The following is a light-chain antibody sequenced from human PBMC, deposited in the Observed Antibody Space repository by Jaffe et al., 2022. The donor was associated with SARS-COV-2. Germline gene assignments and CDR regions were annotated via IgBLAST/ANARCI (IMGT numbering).Light chain of an antibody. CDR2: GVS. CDR1: SSDIGVYNY. Sequence: QSALTQPASVSGSPGQSITISCTGTSSDIGVYNYVSWYQQHPGKAPKLMIYGVSDRPSGVPDRFSGSKSGNTASLTVSGLQAEDEADYYCSSYTGSSTLVVFGGGTKLTVL. V-gene: IGLV2-14*01. J-gene: IGLJ2*01. CDR3: SSYTGSSTLVV.